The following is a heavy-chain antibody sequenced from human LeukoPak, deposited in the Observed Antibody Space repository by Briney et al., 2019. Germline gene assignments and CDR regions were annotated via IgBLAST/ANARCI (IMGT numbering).Heavy chain of an antibody. J-gene: IGHJ4*02. CDR1: GYTFIDSY. CDR2: IDTNTGNP. D-gene: IGHD3-10*01. Sequence: ASVKVSCKTSGYTFIDSYIHWVRQAPGQGLEWMGWIDTNTGNPTYAQDFTGRFVFSLDTSVSTAYLQISGLKAEDTAVYYCATTYYYIAGSYSYWGQGTLVTVSS. V-gene: IGHV7-4-1*02. CDR3: ATTYYYIAGSYSY.